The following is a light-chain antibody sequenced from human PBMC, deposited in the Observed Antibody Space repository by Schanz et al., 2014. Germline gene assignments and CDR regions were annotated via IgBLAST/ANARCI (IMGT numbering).Light chain of an antibody. J-gene: IGKJ2*01. Sequence: DIVMPQSPDSLAVSLGERATINCKSSQSVLYTSNNKNFLAWYQHKPGQPPKLLIYWASARESGVPDRFSGSGSGTDFTLTISSLQAEDVAVYYCQQYYSSPRTFGQGTKLEIK. CDR3: QQYYSSPRT. CDR2: WAS. V-gene: IGKV4-1*01. CDR1: QSVLYTSNNKNF.